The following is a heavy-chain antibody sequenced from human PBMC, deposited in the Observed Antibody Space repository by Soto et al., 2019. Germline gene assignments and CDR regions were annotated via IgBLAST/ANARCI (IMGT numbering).Heavy chain of an antibody. J-gene: IGHJ4*02. CDR2: ISWTSGSI. Sequence: EVQLVESGGGLVQPGRSLRLSCAASGFTFDDYAMHWVRQAPGKGLEWVSGISWTSGSIGYADSVKGRFTISRDNAKNSLYLQMNSLRAEATALYYCAKDRWLVLSCYFAYWGQGTLVTASS. D-gene: IGHD6-19*01. CDR3: AKDRWLVLSCYFAY. CDR1: GFTFDDYA. V-gene: IGHV3-9*01.